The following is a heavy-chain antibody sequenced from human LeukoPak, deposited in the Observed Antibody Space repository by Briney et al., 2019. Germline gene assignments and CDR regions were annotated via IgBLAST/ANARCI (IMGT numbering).Heavy chain of an antibody. CDR3: ARDLALYDSSGYYYPKDY. D-gene: IGHD3-22*01. J-gene: IGHJ4*02. CDR1: GYTFTGYY. Sequence: ASVKVSCKASGYTFTGYYMHCVRQAPGQGLEWMGWINPNSGGTNYAQKFQGRVTMTRDTSISTAYMELSRLRSDDTAVYYCARDLALYDSSGYYYPKDYWGQGTLVTVSS. V-gene: IGHV1-2*02. CDR2: INPNSGGT.